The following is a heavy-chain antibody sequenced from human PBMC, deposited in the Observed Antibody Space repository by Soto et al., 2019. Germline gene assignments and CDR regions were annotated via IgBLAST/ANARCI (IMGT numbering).Heavy chain of an antibody. Sequence: SVKVSCKASGATFSSYAISWGRQSPGQGLEWMGGIIPIFGTAYYAQKFQGRVTITADESTSTAYMELSSLRSEDTAVYYCAPDKVYCTSPRCRDWFDPWGEGTMVT. CDR3: APDKVYCTSPRCRDWFDP. D-gene: IGHD2-2*01. V-gene: IGHV1-69*13. J-gene: IGHJ5*02. CDR1: GATFSSYA. CDR2: IIPIFGTA.